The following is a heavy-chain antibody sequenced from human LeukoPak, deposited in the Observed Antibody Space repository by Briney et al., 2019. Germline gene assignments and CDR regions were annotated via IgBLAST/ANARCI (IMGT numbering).Heavy chain of an antibody. CDR2: ISYDGGNI. D-gene: IGHD5-12*01. J-gene: IGHJ4*02. CDR3: AKDVSGYSGYDGPYFDY. Sequence: PGGSLRLSCAASGFTFSSYAMSWVRQAPGKGLEWVAVISYDGGNIYYADSVKGRFTISRDNSKDTLYLQMNSLRAEDTALYYCAKDVSGYSGYDGPYFDYWGQGTLVTVSS. CDR1: GFTFSSYA. V-gene: IGHV3-30-3*01.